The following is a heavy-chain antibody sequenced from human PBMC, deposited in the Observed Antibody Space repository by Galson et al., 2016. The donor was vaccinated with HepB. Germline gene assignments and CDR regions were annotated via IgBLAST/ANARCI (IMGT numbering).Heavy chain of an antibody. CDR2: ITDKSLNYAT. J-gene: IGHJ5*02. CDR3: ARQSGPTSESYDL. V-gene: IGHV3-73*01. Sequence: SLRLSCAAAGFRFSDSPIHWVRQAPGRGLEWIGRITDKSLNYATAYIASLRGRFTISRDDSKNTAYLQFNSLSSEDTAVYYCARQSGPTSESYDLWGQGTLVTVSA. D-gene: IGHD3-16*01. CDR1: GFRFSDSP.